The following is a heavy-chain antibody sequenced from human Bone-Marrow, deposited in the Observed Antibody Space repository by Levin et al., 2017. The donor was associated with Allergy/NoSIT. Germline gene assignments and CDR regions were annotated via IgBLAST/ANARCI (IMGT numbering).Heavy chain of an antibody. D-gene: IGHD5-18*01. CDR2: ISSDGSNQ. J-gene: IGHJ4*02. V-gene: IGHV3-30*04. Sequence: GGSLRLSCAASGFDFNYYALHWVRQTPGKGLEWLSSISSDGSNQKYAESVKGRFTVSRDNSKNTLYLQVESLRTEDTAIYYGASDVDGYGYGALESWGQGNLVTVSS. CDR1: GFDFNYYA. CDR3: ASDVDGYGYGALES.